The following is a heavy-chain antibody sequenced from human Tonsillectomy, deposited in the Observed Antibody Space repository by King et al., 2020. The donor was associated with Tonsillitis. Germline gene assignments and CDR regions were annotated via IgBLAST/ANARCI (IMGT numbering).Heavy chain of an antibody. CDR1: GFTFDDYT. CDR2: INWDGGST. Sequence: VQLVESGGVVVQPGGSLRLSCAASGFTFDDYTMHWVRQAPGKGLEWVSLINWDGGSTYYADSVKGRFTISRDNSKNSLYLQMNRLRTEDTALYYCAKDARAVAGTSAEYFQHWSQGTLVTVSS. V-gene: IGHV3-43*01. CDR3: AKDARAVAGTSAEYFQH. D-gene: IGHD6-19*01. J-gene: IGHJ1*01.